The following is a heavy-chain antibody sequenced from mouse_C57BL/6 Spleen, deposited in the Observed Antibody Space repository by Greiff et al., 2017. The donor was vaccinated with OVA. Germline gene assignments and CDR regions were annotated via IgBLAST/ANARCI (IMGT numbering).Heavy chain of an antibody. CDR2: IDPSDSYT. Sequence: VQLQQPGAELVMPGASVKLSCKASGYTFTSYWMHWVKQRPGQGLEWIGEIDPSDSYTNYNQKFKGKSTLTVDKSSSTAYMQLSSLTSEDSAVYYCARQDSSGLAWFAYWGQGTLVTVSA. D-gene: IGHD3-2*02. J-gene: IGHJ3*01. CDR1: GYTFTSYW. CDR3: ARQDSSGLAWFAY. V-gene: IGHV1-69*01.